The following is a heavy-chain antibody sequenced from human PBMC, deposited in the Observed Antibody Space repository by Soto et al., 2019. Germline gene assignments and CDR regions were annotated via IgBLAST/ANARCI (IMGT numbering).Heavy chain of an antibody. J-gene: IGHJ4*02. CDR2: ISGSGGST. V-gene: IGHV3-23*01. Sequence: WLPQAPGKGLDWVSAISGSGGSTYSADSVKGRFTISRDNSKKTLYLQMSSLRAEDTAVYYCARGVSGGKGAPLDFWGQGSVVTVS. D-gene: IGHD2-15*01. CDR3: ARGVSGGKGAPLDF.